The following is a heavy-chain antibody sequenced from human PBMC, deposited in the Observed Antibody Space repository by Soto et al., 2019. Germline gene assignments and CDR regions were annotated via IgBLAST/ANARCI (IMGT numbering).Heavy chain of an antibody. D-gene: IGHD6-19*01. CDR3: ARHSIAVRKNNWFDP. CDR1: GGSIISSDYY. V-gene: IGHV4-39*01. CDR2: VFYLGST. J-gene: IGHJ5*02. Sequence: SETLSLTCTVSGGSIISSDYYWGWFRQPPGKGLEWIGSVFYLGSTYYNPSLKSQVTMSVDTSKNQFSLKLTSVTAADTAIYYCARHSIAVRKNNWFDPWGQGTPVTVS.